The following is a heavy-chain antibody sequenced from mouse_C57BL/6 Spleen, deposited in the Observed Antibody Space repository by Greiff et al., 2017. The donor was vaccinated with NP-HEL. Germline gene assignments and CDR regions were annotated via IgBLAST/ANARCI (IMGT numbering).Heavy chain of an antibody. V-gene: IGHV1-52*01. CDR3: ARRGWLPFEV. Sequence: QVQLQQSGAELVRPGSSVKLSCKASGYTFTSYWMHWVKQRPIQGLEWIGNIDPSDSETHYNQKFKDKATLTVDKSSSTAYMQLSSLTSEDSAVYYCARRGWLPFEVWGTGTTVTVSS. CDR1: GYTFTSYW. CDR2: IDPSDSET. D-gene: IGHD2-3*01. J-gene: IGHJ1*03.